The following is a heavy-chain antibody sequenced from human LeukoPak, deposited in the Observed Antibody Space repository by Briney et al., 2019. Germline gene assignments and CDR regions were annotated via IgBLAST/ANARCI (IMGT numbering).Heavy chain of an antibody. CDR3: ARDMSGYYTVDY. J-gene: IGHJ4*02. Sequence: GGSLRLSCAASGFTFSSYGMHWVRQAPGKGLEWVAAMSYDGSNKWYADSVKGRFTISRDNSMDTLYLQMSSLRAEDTAVYYCARDMSGYYTVDYWGQGTLVTVSS. CDR1: GFTFSSYG. V-gene: IGHV3-30-3*01. D-gene: IGHD3-3*01. CDR2: MSYDGSNK.